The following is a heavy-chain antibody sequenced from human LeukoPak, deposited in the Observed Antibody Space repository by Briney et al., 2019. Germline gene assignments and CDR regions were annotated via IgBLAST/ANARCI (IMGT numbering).Heavy chain of an antibody. Sequence: GGSLRLSCAASGFTFDDYAMHWVRQAPGKGLEWVSGISWNSGSIGYADSVKGRFTISRDNAKNSLYLQTNSLRAEDTALYYCAKDRYPRLRLGELSFDYWGQGTLVTVSS. CDR1: GFTFDDYA. D-gene: IGHD3-16*02. CDR2: ISWNSGSI. J-gene: IGHJ4*02. V-gene: IGHV3-9*01. CDR3: AKDRYPRLRLGELSFDY.